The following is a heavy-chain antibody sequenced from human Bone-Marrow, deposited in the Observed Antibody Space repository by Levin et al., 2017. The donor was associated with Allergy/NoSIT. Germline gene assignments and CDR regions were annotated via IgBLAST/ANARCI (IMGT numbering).Heavy chain of an antibody. CDR1: GFTFSNLW. V-gene: IGHV3-7*01. Sequence: PGGSLRLSCLASGFTFSNLWMDWIRQAPGKGLEWVANIKEDGTEKHYVDSVKGRFTVSRDNAKNSLYLVMDSLRAEDTAVYYCSRGGWYFDHWGQGALVTVSS. CDR2: IKEDGTEK. D-gene: IGHD6-19*01. J-gene: IGHJ4*02. CDR3: SRGGWYFDH.